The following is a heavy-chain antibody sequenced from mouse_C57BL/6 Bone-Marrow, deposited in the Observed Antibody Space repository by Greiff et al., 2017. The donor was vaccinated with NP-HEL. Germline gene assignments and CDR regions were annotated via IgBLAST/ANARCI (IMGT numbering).Heavy chain of an antibody. CDR3: ARNYGNYEGDYFDY. D-gene: IGHD2-1*01. J-gene: IGHJ2*01. V-gene: IGHV1-55*01. Sequence: QVQLQQPGAELVKPGASVKMSCKASGYTFTSYWITWVKQRPGQGLEWIGDIYPGSGSTNYNEKFKSKATLTVDTSSSTAYMQLSSLTSEDSAVYYCARNYGNYEGDYFDYWGQGTTLTVSS. CDR2: IYPGSGST. CDR1: GYTFTSYW.